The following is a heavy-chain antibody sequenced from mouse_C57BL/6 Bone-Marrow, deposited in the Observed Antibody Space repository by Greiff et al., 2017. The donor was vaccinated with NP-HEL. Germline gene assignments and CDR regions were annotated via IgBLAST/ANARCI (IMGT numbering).Heavy chain of an antibody. CDR1: GFTFSDYG. CDR2: ISSGSSTI. V-gene: IGHV5-17*01. Sequence: EVKVEESGGGLVKPGGSLKLSCAASGFTFSDYGMHWVRQAPEKGLEWVAYISSGSSTIYYADTVKGRFTISRDNAKNTLFLQMTSLRSEDTAMYYCARGEIYAMDYWGQGTSVTVSS. J-gene: IGHJ4*01. CDR3: ARGEIYAMDY.